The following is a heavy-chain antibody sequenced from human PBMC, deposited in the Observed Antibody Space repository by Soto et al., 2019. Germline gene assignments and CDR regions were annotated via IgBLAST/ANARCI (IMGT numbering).Heavy chain of an antibody. CDR2: IYYSGST. J-gene: IGHJ6*03. V-gene: IGHV4-59*01. Sequence: QVQLQESGPGLVKPSETLSLTCTVSGGSISSYYWSWIRQPPGKGLEWIGYIYYSGSTNYNPSLKSRVTLSVDTSKNQFSLKLSSVTAADTAVYYCARATPYYYGSGSYYDMNYYYYYMDVWGKGTTVTVSS. CDR1: GGSISSYY. CDR3: ARATPYYYGSGSYYDMNYYYYYMDV. D-gene: IGHD3-10*01.